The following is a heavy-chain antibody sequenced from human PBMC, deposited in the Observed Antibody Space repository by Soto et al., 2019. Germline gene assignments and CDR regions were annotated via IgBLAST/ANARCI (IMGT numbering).Heavy chain of an antibody. V-gene: IGHV5-51*01. D-gene: IGHD2-15*01. CDR2: IYPSDSDI. CDR1: GYTFTSYW. Sequence: PGESLKISCKGSGYTFTSYWICCLLQMPGEGLEWMGVIYPSDSDIRYSPSFQGKVTISADKSITTAYLQWSSLKATDTAMYYCVRSGTSSGRFSDYWGQGTLVTVSS. CDR3: VRSGTSSGRFSDY. J-gene: IGHJ4*02.